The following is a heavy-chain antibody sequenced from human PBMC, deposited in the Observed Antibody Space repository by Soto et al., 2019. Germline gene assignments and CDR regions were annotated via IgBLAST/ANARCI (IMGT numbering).Heavy chain of an antibody. V-gene: IGHV4-59*01. CDR1: GASIRSYY. CDR3: TRGDSSRWSPNFAY. J-gene: IGHJ4*02. D-gene: IGHD6-13*01. CDR2: IHHSGST. Sequence: PSETLSLTCTVSGASIRSYYWSWIRQPPGKGLEWIGFIHHSGSTNYNPSLKSRLTMSVDTSKNQFSLKLSSVTAADTAVYYCTRGDSSRWSPNFAYWGKGTLVTVYS.